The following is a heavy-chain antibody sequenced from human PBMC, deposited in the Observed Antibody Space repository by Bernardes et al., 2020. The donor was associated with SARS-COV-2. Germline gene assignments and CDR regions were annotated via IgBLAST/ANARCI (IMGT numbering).Heavy chain of an antibody. CDR1: DYTFTNYW. D-gene: IGHD4-17*01. Sequence: GESLKISCKGSDYTFTNYWIGWVRQMPGKGLEWMGIIYPGDSDTKYSPSFQGRVTISADKSVKTAYLQWSSLKASDTAIYYCARRRYGDFGVDVWGQGTTVTVSS. CDR2: IYPGDSDT. J-gene: IGHJ6*02. CDR3: ARRRYGDFGVDV. V-gene: IGHV5-51*01.